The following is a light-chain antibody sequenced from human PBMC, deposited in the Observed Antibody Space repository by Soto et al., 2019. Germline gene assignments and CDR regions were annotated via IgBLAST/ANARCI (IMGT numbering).Light chain of an antibody. V-gene: IGLV2-18*02. Sequence: QSALTQPPSVSGSRGQSVTISCTGTSSDVGNYNSVSWYQQPPGTVPKLMIYEVTNRPSGVPDRFSGSKSGNTASLTISGLQPEDEADYYCSSYTTSNTYVFGTGTKVTVL. J-gene: IGLJ1*01. CDR1: SSDVGNYNS. CDR3: SSYTTSNTYV. CDR2: EVT.